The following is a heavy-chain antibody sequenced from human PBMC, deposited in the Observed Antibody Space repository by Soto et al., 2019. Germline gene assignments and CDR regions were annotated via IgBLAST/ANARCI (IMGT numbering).Heavy chain of an antibody. J-gene: IGHJ4*02. Sequence: SVTRSRTCTVPGGSVSSGSYYWSWIRQPPGKGLEWIGYIYYSGSTNYNPSRKSRVTISVDTSKNQYSLKLNSVTAADTAVYYSATVPSDFWSGYYSDYWGQGTLVTVSS. V-gene: IGHV4-61*01. CDR3: ATVPSDFWSGYYSDY. CDR2: IYYSGST. D-gene: IGHD3-3*01. CDR1: GGSVSSGSYY.